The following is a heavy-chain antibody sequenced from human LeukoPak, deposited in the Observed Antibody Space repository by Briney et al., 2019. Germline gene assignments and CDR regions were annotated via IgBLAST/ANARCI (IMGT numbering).Heavy chain of an antibody. Sequence: SETLSLTCTVSGGSIDRYYWSWIRQPPGKGLGGIGYIYYTGSTEYHPSLKSRVTISLDTSKNQFSLKLTSVTAADTAVYYCARVYQSAEYYFDYWGQGNLVSVSS. CDR2: IYYTGST. J-gene: IGHJ4*02. CDR3: ARVYQSAEYYFDY. D-gene: IGHD2-2*01. CDR1: GGSIDRYY. V-gene: IGHV4-59*01.